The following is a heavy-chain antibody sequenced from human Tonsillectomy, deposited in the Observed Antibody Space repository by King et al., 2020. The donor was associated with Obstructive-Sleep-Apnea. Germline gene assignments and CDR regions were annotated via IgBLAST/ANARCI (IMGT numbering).Heavy chain of an antibody. D-gene: IGHD2-21*01. V-gene: IGHV1-8*02. CDR1: KYTFTSYD. J-gene: IGHJ3*02. Sequence: QLVQSGAEVKKPGGSVRVSCEASKYTFTSYDVNWVRQATGQGLEWMGWMNPNSGNTGYAQKFQGRVTITRNTSISTAYMELSSLGSEDTAVYYCARGRIYAFDIWGQGTMVTVSS. CDR3: ARGRIYAFDI. CDR2: MNPNSGNT.